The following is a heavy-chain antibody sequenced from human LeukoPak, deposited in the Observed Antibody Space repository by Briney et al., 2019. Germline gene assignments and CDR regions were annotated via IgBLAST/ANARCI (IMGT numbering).Heavy chain of an antibody. D-gene: IGHD6-13*01. J-gene: IGHJ5*02. CDR1: GFTFSSYS. CDR3: ARGAAAAGTPGWFDP. V-gene: IGHV3-21*01. Sequence: KSGGSLRLSCAASGFTFSSYSMNWVRQAPGKGLEWVSSISSSSSYIYYADSVKGRFTISRDNAKNSLYLQMNSLRAEDTAVYYCARGAAAAGTPGWFDPWGQGTLVTVSS. CDR2: ISSSSSYI.